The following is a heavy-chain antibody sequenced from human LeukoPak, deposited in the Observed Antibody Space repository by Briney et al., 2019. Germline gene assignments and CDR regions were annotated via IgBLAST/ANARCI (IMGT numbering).Heavy chain of an antibody. Sequence: PSETQTLICTVSGGSISSSSYYWGWIRQPPGKGLEWIGSIYYSGSAYYNPSLKSRVTISVDTSKNQFSLKLSSVTAADTAVYYCARRGYSSGWYYFDYWGEGNPGSVSS. CDR3: ARRGYSSGWYYFDY. CDR1: GGSISSSSYY. CDR2: IYYSGSA. J-gene: IGHJ4*02. D-gene: IGHD6-19*01. V-gene: IGHV4-39*01.